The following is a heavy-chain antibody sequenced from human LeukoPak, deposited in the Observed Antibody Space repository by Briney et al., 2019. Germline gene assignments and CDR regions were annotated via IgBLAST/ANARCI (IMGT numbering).Heavy chain of an antibody. CDR1: GFDFNTYS. D-gene: IGHD3-22*01. Sequence: GGSLRLSCAGSGFDFNTYSMNWIRQAPGKGLEWVSSISSGSSYIYYSDSVKGRFTISRDNAKNSLYLQMNSLRDEHTAVYYCARVSQVDDYYDSSVQDAFDIWGQGTMVTVSS. V-gene: IGHV3-21*01. CDR2: ISSGSSYI. CDR3: ARVSQVDDYYDSSVQDAFDI. J-gene: IGHJ3*02.